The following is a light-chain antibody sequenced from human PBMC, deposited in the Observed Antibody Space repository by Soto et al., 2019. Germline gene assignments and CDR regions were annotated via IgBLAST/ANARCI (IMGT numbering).Light chain of an antibody. J-gene: IGLJ3*02. CDR1: GSNIGAGYP. CDR3: QSYDTSLSRRWV. Sequence: QSVLTQPPSVSGAPGQSVTISCTGSGSNIGAGYPVHWYQRLPGTAPQLLVSTNRPSGIPDRFSASKSGASASLAITGLQAEDEADYYCQSYDTSLSRRWVVGAGTEVTVL. V-gene: IGLV1-40*01. CDR2: T.